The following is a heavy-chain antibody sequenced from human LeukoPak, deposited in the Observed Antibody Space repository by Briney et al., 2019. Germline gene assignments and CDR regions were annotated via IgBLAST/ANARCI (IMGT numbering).Heavy chain of an antibody. CDR1: GFTFSSYG. CDR3: ATHPSPFQSGDY. D-gene: IGHD1-26*01. J-gene: IGHJ4*02. CDR2: ISYDGSNK. Sequence: QPGGSLRLSCAASGFTFSSYGMHWVRQAPGKGLEWVAVISYDGSNKYYADSVKGRFTISRDNSKNTLYLQMNSLRAEDTAVYYCATHPSPFQSGDYWGQGTLVTVSS. V-gene: IGHV3-30*03.